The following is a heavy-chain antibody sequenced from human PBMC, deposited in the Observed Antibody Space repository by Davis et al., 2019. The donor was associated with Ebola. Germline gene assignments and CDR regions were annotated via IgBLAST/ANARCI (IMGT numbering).Heavy chain of an antibody. CDR3: TSALYSSSWYRDYDFDY. Sequence: GGSLRLSCAASGFTFSDYYMSWIRQAPGKGLEWVSYISSSGSTIYYADSVKGRFTISRDNAKNSLYLQMNSLRAEDTAVYYCTSALYSSSWYRDYDFDYWGQGTLVTVSS. V-gene: IGHV3-11*01. CDR1: GFTFSDYY. D-gene: IGHD6-13*01. CDR2: ISSSGSTI. J-gene: IGHJ4*02.